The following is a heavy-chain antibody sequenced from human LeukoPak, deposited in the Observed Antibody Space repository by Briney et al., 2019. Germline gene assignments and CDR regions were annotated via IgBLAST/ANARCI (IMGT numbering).Heavy chain of an antibody. CDR1: GFTFSTYA. CDR3: ARGRPLGSEFDY. CDR2: ISSSSSYI. V-gene: IGHV3-21*01. J-gene: IGHJ4*02. D-gene: IGHD6-25*01. Sequence: GGSLRLSCAASGFTFSTYAMHWVRQAPGKGLEWVSSISSSSSYIYYADSVKGRFTISRDNAKNSLYLQMNSLRAEDTAVYYCARGRPLGSEFDYWGQGTLVTVSS.